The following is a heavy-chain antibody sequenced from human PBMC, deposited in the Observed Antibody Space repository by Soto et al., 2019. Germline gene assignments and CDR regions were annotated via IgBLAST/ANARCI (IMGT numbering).Heavy chain of an antibody. CDR2: LYFNGGT. J-gene: IGHJ4*02. D-gene: IGHD4-4*01. Sequence: SETLSLTCNVSGGPINSPDYYWSWIRQSPGKGLEWIGYLYFNGGTQYNPSLKTPVTMSVDTSKNQFSLKLSSVTAADTAVYYCARVDYNAVIDYWGQGTLVTVSS. CDR1: GGPINSPDYY. CDR3: ARVDYNAVIDY. V-gene: IGHV4-30-4*01.